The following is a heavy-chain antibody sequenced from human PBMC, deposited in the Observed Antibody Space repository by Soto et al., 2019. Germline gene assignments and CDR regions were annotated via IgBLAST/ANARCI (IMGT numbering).Heavy chain of an antibody. Sequence: QVQLVQSGAEVKKPGAAVKGSCKAAGYTFTSYGISWVRQAPGQGLEWMGGISAYNGNTNYAQKFQGRVTMTTDTPTSTAYMELRSLRSDDTDVYYCARDASSGSGSRGYFDYWGQGTLVTVSS. CDR3: ARDASSGSGSRGYFDY. CDR2: ISAYNGNT. J-gene: IGHJ4*02. V-gene: IGHV1-18*01. CDR1: GYTFTSYG. D-gene: IGHD1-26*01.